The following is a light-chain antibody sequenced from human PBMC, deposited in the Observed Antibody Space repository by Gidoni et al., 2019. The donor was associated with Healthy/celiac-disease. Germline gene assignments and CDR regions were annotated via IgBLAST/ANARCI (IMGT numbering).Light chain of an antibody. V-gene: IGKV4-1*01. CDR1: QSVLYSSNNKNY. Sequence: DIVMTQSPDSLAVSLGERATINCKSSQSVLYSSNNKNYLAWYQQKPGQPPKLLIYWASTRESGVPDRFSGSGSGTDFTLTIRSLQAEDVAVYYCQQYYSTPNTFXQXTKLEIK. CDR2: WAS. CDR3: QQYYSTPNT. J-gene: IGKJ2*01.